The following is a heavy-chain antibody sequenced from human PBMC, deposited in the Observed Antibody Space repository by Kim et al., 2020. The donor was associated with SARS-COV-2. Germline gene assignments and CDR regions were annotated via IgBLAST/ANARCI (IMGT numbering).Heavy chain of an antibody. CDR2: ISGSGGST. Sequence: GGSLRLSCAASGFTFSSYAMSWVRQAPGKGLEWVSAISGSGGSTYYADSVKGRFTISRDNSKNTLYLQMNSLRAEDTAVYYCAKDGGAWIQLWFPLNAFDIWGQGTMVTVSS. CDR1: GFTFSSYA. CDR3: AKDGGAWIQLWFPLNAFDI. D-gene: IGHD5-18*01. V-gene: IGHV3-23*01. J-gene: IGHJ3*02.